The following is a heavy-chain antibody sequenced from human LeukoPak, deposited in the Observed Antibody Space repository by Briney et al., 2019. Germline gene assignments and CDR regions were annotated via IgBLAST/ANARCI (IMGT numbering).Heavy chain of an antibody. Sequence: SETLSLTCTVSGGSIRSSSYYWGWIRQPPGKRLEWVGSIHSSGNTYYNPTLKSRVTISVDTSKNQFSLKLNSVTAADTAVYYCASALPFQLVHWGQGTLVTVSS. V-gene: IGHV4-39*07. CDR1: GGSIRSSSYY. D-gene: IGHD1-1*01. CDR2: IHSSGNT. CDR3: ASALPFQLVH. J-gene: IGHJ4*02.